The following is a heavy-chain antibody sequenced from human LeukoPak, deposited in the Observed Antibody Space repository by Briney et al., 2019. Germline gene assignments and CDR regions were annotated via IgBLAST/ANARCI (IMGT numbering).Heavy chain of an antibody. Sequence: GASVKVSCRASGYTFNDYYIHWVRQSPGQGLEWMGWINPKSVATKYAQKFQGRVTMTRDTSISTAYMEMSRLRYDDTAVYFCTRGRYNWNYASYWGQGTLVTVSS. CDR3: TRGRYNWNYASY. D-gene: IGHD1-7*01. CDR2: INPKSVAT. CDR1: GYTFNDYY. V-gene: IGHV1-2*02. J-gene: IGHJ4*02.